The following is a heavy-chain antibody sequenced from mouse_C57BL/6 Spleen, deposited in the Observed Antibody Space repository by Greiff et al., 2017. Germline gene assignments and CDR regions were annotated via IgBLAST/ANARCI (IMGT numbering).Heavy chain of an antibody. CDR1: GYTFTDYE. CDR3: TRRAAQATMDY. D-gene: IGHD3-2*02. CDR2: IDPETGGT. V-gene: IGHV1-15*01. J-gene: IGHJ4*01. Sequence: QVQLQQSGAELMKPGASVTLSCKASGYTFTDYEMHWVKQTPVHGLEWIGAIDPETGGTAYNQKFKGKAILTADKSSSTAYMELRSLTSEDSAVYYCTRRAAQATMDYWGQGTSVTVSS.